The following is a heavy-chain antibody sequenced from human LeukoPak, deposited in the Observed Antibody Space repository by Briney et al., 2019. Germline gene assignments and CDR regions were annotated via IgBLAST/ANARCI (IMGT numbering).Heavy chain of an antibody. CDR3: ARALYFWRAFDI. V-gene: IGHV4-59*12. J-gene: IGHJ3*02. CDR2: IHSSGST. Sequence: PSETLSLTCIVSGGSISGYYWSWIRQPPGKGLEWIGYIHSSGSTNYNPSLESRVTISVDTSKNQFSLKLSSVTAADTAVYYCARALYFWRAFDIRGQGTMVTVSS. CDR1: GGSISGYY. D-gene: IGHD3-3*01.